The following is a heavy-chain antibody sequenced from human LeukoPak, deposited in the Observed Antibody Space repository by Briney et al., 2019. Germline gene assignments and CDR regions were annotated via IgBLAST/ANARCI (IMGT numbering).Heavy chain of an antibody. D-gene: IGHD7-27*01. CDR2: MDTSSSYI. CDR3: VREVTGDSGAFDI. J-gene: IGHJ3*02. V-gene: IGHV3-21*01. CDR1: GFTFRSYS. Sequence: KPGGSLRLSCAASGFTFRSYSMNWVRQAPGRGLEWVSSMDTSSSYIYYVDSVKGRFTISRDSAKNSLYLQMNSLRAEDTAVYYCVREVTGDSGAFDIWGQGTMVTVSS.